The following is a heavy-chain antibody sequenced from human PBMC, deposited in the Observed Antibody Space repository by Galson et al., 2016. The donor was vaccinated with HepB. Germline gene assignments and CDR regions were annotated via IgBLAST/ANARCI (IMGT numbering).Heavy chain of an antibody. V-gene: IGHV3-33*01. CDR1: GFNFRTYG. CDR3: ARDMWGYEILTAHQRGAFDV. CDR2: ISYDGVDK. J-gene: IGHJ3*01. Sequence: SLRLSCAGSGFNFRTYGMHWIRHTPGKGLEWLTVISYDGVDKNYEDSVKGRFTVSRDNSENMLYLQMNSLRVEDTAVYYCARDMWGYEILTAHQRGAFDVWGQGTLVTVS. D-gene: IGHD3-9*01.